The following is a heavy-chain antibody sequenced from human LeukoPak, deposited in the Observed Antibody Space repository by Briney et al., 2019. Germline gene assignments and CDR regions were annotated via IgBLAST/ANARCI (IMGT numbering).Heavy chain of an antibody. V-gene: IGHV3-23*01. J-gene: IGHJ4*02. CDR2: IDISGSNA. CDR1: GFTFSSHA. D-gene: IGHD4-17*01. CDR3: AKELRPNDY. Sequence: PGGSLRLSSAASGFTFSSHAMSGVRQAPGRGLEWVSSIDISGSNAYYADSVKGRFTISRDNSRNTLYLQMDSLRAEDSAIYYCAKELRPNDYWGQGTLVTVSS.